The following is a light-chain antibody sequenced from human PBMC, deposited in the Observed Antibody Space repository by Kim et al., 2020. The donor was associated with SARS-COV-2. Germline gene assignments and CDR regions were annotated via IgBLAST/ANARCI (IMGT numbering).Light chain of an antibody. Sequence: SYELTQPPSVSVSPGQTASITCSGDKLGDKYACWYQQKPGQSPVLVIYQDSKRPSGIPERFSGSNSGNTATLTISGTQAMDEADYYYQAWDSSTVVFGGGTPDRP. V-gene: IGLV3-1*01. CDR1: KLGDKY. CDR2: QDS. CDR3: QAWDSSTVV. J-gene: IGLJ2*01.